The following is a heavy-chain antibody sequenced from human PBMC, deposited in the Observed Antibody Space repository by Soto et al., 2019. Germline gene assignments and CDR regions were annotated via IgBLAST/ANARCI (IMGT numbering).Heavy chain of an antibody. V-gene: IGHV3-48*03. D-gene: IGHD3-10*01. Sequence: GGSLRLSCAASGLTFSNYEMNWVRQAPGKGLEWVSYIGRGGTTTYYADSLKGRFTISRDNAKNSLYLQMNGLRAEDTAVYYCATRSGGGGAFDFWGQGAMVTVSS. CDR2: IGRGGTTT. CDR3: ATRSGGGGAFDF. CDR1: GLTFSNYE. J-gene: IGHJ3*01.